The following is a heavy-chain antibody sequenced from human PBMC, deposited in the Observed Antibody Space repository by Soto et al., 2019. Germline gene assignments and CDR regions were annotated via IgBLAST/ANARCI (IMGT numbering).Heavy chain of an antibody. V-gene: IGHV4-34*01. J-gene: IGHJ6*02. D-gene: IGHD6-19*01. CDR1: GGSFSGYY. CDR2: INHSGST. CDR3: ARGRVFVSWLTHYYYYGMDV. Sequence: SETLPLTCAVYGGSFSGYYWSWIRQPPGKGLEWIGEINHSGSTNYNPSLKSRVTISVDTSKNQFSLKLSSVTAADTAVYYCARGRVFVSWLTHYYYYGMDVWGQGTTVTVSS.